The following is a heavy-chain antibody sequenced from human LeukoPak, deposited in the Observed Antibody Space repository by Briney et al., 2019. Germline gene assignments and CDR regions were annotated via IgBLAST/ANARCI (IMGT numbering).Heavy chain of an antibody. CDR3: ATGRAVGAADAFDI. D-gene: IGHD1-26*01. CDR1: GGSNSSSRYF. J-gene: IGHJ3*02. V-gene: IGHV4-39*07. CDR2: MYDSGRT. Sequence: SETLSLTCTVAGGSNSSSRYFWGWIREPPGKGLDWIGTMYDSGRTYYNSSLKSRVTISVDTSKNHFSLKLSSVTAADTAAYYCATGRAVGAADAFDIWGQGTMVTVSS.